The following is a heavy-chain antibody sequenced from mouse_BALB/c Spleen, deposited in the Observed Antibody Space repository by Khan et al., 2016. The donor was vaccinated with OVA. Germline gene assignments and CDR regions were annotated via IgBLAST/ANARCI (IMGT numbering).Heavy chain of an antibody. J-gene: IGHJ3*01. Sequence: QVQLMESGAELARPGASVKMSCKTSGYTFTTYTLHWVKQRPGRSLEWIGYINPSNDYTNYNQKFKDKSTLTADKSSSTAYMQLSSLTSEDTAVSYCAISGQLGLREGFTYWGQGTLVTVSA. V-gene: IGHV1-4*01. CDR2: INPSNDYT. CDR1: GYTFTTYT. CDR3: AISGQLGLREGFTY. D-gene: IGHD3-2*01.